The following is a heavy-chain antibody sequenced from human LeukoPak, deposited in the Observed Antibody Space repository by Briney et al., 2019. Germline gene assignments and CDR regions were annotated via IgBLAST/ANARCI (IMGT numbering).Heavy chain of an antibody. Sequence: SETLSLTCAVYGGSFSGYYWSWIRQPPGKGLEWIGEINHSGSTNYNPSLKSRVTISVDTSKNQFSLKLSSVTAADTAVYYWAGFVMGDIVVVPPPRYGTFDYGGQETLATVSS. V-gene: IGHV4-34*01. J-gene: IGHJ4*02. CDR3: AGFVMGDIVVVPPPRYGTFDY. CDR2: INHSGST. CDR1: GGSFSGYY. D-gene: IGHD2-2*01.